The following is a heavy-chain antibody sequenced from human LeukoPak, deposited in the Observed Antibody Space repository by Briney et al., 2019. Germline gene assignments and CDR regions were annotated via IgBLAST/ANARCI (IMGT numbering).Heavy chain of an antibody. D-gene: IGHD3-16*02. CDR3: FRSPQPPPWFGPQYDYLWGSYRYALYFDY. CDR1: GFTFSSYA. J-gene: IGHJ4*02. Sequence: PGGSLRLSCAASGFTFSSYAMSWVRQAPGKGLEWVSAISGSGGSTYYADSVKGRFTISRDNSKNTLYLQMNSLRAEDTAVYYLFRSPQPPPWFGPQYDYLWGSYRYALYFDYWGQGTLVTVSS. V-gene: IGHV3-23*01. CDR2: ISGSGGST.